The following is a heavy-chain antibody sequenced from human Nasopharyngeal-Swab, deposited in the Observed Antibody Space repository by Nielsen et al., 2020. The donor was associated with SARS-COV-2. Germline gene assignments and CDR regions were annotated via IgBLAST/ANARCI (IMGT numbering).Heavy chain of an antibody. Sequence: GALKISCAASGFSFSSYWLHYVRQVPGKGLLWVSRINGDGTITTYADSVKGRFTISRDNSKNTLYLQMNSLRAEDTAVYYCAKAPPETGTIVSTFDYWGQGTLVTVSS. CDR1: GFSFSSYW. CDR2: INGDGTIT. D-gene: IGHD1-1*01. J-gene: IGHJ4*02. CDR3: AKAPPETGTIVSTFDY. V-gene: IGHV3-74*03.